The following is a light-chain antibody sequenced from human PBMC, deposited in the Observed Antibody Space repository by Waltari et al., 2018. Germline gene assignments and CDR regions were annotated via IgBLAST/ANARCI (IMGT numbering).Light chain of an antibody. CDR1: QDISRG. V-gene: IGKV1-12*01. CDR3: QHGNTFPLT. J-gene: IGKJ4*01. Sequence: DIQMTQSPSSVSASVGDRVIITCRASQDISRGLAWDQQTPGKAPKFLIYDASTLQSGVPSRFSGTGSGTEFTLTISSLQPEDFATYYCQHGNTFPLTFGGGTKVEIK. CDR2: DAS.